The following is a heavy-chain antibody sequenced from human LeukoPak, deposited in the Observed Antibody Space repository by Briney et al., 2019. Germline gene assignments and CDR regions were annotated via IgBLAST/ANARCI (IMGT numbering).Heavy chain of an antibody. CDR2: IYYSGST. V-gene: IGHV4-59*12. Sequence: SETLSLTCTVSGGSISSYYWSWIRQPPGKGLEWIGYIYYSGSTYYNPSLKSRVTISVDTSKNQFSLKLSSVTAADTAVYYCARDLYDFWSGYRPGMDVWGQGTTVTVSS. CDR3: ARDLYDFWSGYRPGMDV. CDR1: GGSISSYY. J-gene: IGHJ6*02. D-gene: IGHD3-3*01.